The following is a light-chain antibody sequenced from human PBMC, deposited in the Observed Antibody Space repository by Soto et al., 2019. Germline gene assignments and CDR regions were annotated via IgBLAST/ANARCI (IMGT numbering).Light chain of an antibody. V-gene: IGKV3-20*01. CDR3: QQYGPSPLYT. CDR2: ATY. Sequence: VLTQSPGTLSLSPGEIATLSCRAGQSVSSGYLAWYQQKHGQAPRLLIYATYTRDTGIPDRCSGSGSGTDFTLTISRLQPEDFAVYYCQQYGPSPLYTFGQGTKLEIK. J-gene: IGKJ2*01. CDR1: QSVSSGY.